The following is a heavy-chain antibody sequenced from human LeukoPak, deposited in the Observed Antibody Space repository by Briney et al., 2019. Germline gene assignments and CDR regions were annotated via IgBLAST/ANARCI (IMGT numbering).Heavy chain of an antibody. J-gene: IGHJ5*02. V-gene: IGHV3-7*01. CDR3: ARDTPWFDP. CDR1: GFTFSSYA. Sequence: GGSLRLSCAASGFTFSSYAMSWVRQAPGKGLEWVANIKQDGSEKYYVDSVKGRFTISRDNAKNSLYLQMNSLRAEDTAVYYCARDTPWFDPWGQGTLVTVSS. CDR2: IKQDGSEK.